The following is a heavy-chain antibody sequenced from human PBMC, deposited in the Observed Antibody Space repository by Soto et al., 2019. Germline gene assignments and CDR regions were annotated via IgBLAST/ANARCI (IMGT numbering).Heavy chain of an antibody. CDR2: IIPIFGTA. J-gene: IGHJ6*02. V-gene: IGHV1-69*13. CDR3: ARGPDIVLMVYATKQTNYGMDV. Sequence: SVKVSCKASGGTFSSYAISWVRQAPGQGLEWMGGIIPIFGTANYAQKFQGRVTITADESTSTAYMELSSLRSEDTAVYYCARGPDIVLMVYATKQTNYGMDVWGQGTTVTVSS. D-gene: IGHD2-8*01. CDR1: GGTFSSYA.